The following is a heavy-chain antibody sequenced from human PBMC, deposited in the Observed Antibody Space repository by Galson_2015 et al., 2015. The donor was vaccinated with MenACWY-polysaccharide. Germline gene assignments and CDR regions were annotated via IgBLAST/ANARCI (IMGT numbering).Heavy chain of an antibody. D-gene: IGHD3-10*01. CDR3: ARERWVRGVFFDQ. J-gene: IGHJ4*02. V-gene: IGHV3-7*01. CDR1: GFTFSNSW. Sequence: SLRLSCAASGFTFSNSWMSWVRQAPGKELEWVASIKQDGSEKYLVDSVKGRFTISRDNAENSLILQMNSLRAEDTAVYYCARERWVRGVFFDQWGQGTLVTVSS. CDR2: IKQDGSEK.